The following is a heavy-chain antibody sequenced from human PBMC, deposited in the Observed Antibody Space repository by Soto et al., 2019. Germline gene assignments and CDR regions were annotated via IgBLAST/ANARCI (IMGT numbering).Heavy chain of an antibody. CDR3: GEGSRADCYSVSDY. J-gene: IGHJ4*02. CDR1: GFTFSSYA. CDR2: ISGSGVST. D-gene: IGHD2-21*02. V-gene: IGHV3-23*01. Sequence: EVPLLESGGGLVQPGGSLRLSCAASGFTFSSYAMTWVRQAPGKGLEWVSGISGSGVSTYYADSVKGRFTISRDNSTTTLDHQMNSMIGEDTAVYYCGEGSRADCYSVSDYCGQGALVTDSS.